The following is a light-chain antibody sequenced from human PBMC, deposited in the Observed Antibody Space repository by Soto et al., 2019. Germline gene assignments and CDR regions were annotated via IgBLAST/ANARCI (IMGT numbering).Light chain of an antibody. V-gene: IGKV1-39*01. CDR2: AAS. CDR1: QSISNS. J-gene: IGKJ1*01. CDR3: QQSYSTPWT. Sequence: DIQMTQSPSSLSASVGDRVTIPCRASQSISNSLSWYQQIPGKAPKLLIYAASTLRSGVSSRFSGSGSGTDFTLTISSLQPEDFATDYCQQSYSTPWTFGQGTKVEIK.